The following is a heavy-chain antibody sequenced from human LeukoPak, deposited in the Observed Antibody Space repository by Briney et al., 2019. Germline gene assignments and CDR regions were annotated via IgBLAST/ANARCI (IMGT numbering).Heavy chain of an antibody. V-gene: IGHV3-21*01. J-gene: IGHJ5*02. CDR3: ARGATDTTRWFDP. CDR1: GFNFNTYS. CDR2: ISRASESI. D-gene: IGHD1-7*01. Sequence: PGGSLGLSCEASGFNFNTYSMAWVRQAPGKGLEWVSIISRASESIFYADSVKGRFTISRDNAKNSLYLQMNGLRAEDTAAYYCARGATDTTRWFDPWGRGTLVTVSS.